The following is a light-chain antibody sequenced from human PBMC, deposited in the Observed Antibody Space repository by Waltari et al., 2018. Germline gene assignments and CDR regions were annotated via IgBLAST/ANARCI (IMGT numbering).Light chain of an antibody. CDR2: KVS. CDR1: QSLVHSDGNTY. Sequence: DVVMTQSPLSLPVTLGQPASISCRSSQSLVHSDGNTYLSWFQQRPGQSPRRLIYKVSNRVSGVPDRFSGSGSGTDFTLKISRVEAEDVGVYYCMQGTHWPPWTFGQGTKVEIQ. J-gene: IGKJ1*01. V-gene: IGKV2-30*02. CDR3: MQGTHWPPWT.